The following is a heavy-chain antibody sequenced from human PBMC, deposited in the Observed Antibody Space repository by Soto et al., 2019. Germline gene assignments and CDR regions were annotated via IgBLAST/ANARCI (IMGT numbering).Heavy chain of an antibody. CDR3: ARDSVVVPAARTFHY. J-gene: IGHJ4*02. CDR1: GYTFTSYG. CDR2: IRAYNGNT. V-gene: IGHV1-18*01. Sequence: VQLVQSGAEVKKPGASVQVSCKASGYTFTSYGISWLRRAPGQGREWMGWIRAYNGNTNYAQKLQGRVTITTDTITSTAYMELKSLGSDDTAVYYCARDSVVVPAARTFHYLVQGTLVTVSS. D-gene: IGHD2-2*01.